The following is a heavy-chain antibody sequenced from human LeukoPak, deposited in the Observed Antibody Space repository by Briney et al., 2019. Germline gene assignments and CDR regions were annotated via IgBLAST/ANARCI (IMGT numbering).Heavy chain of an antibody. CDR3: ARGDSSGYYYVYY. CDR2: ISSSSSTI. J-gene: IGHJ4*02. V-gene: IGHV3-48*01. D-gene: IGHD3-22*01. CDR1: GFTFGSYS. Sequence: GGSLRLSCAASGFTFGSYSMNWVRQAPGKGLEWVSYISSSSSTIYYADSVKGRFTISRDNAKNSLYLQMNSLRAEDTAVYYCARGDSSGYYYVYYWGQGTLVTVSS.